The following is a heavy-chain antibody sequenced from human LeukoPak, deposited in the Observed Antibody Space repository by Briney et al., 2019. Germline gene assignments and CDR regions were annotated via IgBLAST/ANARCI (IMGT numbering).Heavy chain of an antibody. CDR3: AKGGGGIYCSNDNCYSHAAALDP. D-gene: IGHD2-15*01. V-gene: IGHV3-74*01. Sequence: PGGSLRLSCAASGFGFSRYWLHWVPQAPGTGLKWVSRIYRDGSTTDYADSVKGRFSISRDNSKNTLYLQMNSVRVEDTAVYFCAKGGGGIYCSNDNCYSHAAALDPWGQGTRVTVSS. CDR1: GFGFSRYW. CDR2: IYRDGSTT. J-gene: IGHJ5*02.